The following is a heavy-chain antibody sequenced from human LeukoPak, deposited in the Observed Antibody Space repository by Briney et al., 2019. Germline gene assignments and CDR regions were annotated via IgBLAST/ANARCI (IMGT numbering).Heavy chain of an antibody. Sequence: ASVEVSCKASGYTFTGYYMHWVRQAPGQGLEWMGWINPNSGGTNYAQKFQGRVTMTRDTSISTAYMELSRLRSDDTAVYYCARVKSGSSWYVGFDPWGQGTLVTVSS. CDR1: GYTFTGYY. CDR3: ARVKSGSSWYVGFDP. V-gene: IGHV1-2*02. CDR2: INPNSGGT. J-gene: IGHJ5*02. D-gene: IGHD6-13*01.